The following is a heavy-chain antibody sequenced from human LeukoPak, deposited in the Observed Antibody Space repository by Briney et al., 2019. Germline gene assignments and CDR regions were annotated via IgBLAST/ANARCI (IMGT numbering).Heavy chain of an antibody. CDR1: GFTFSSYG. CDR2: IRSKAYGGTT. D-gene: IGHD3-10*01. V-gene: IGHV3-49*04. J-gene: IGHJ4*02. Sequence: GGSLRLSCAASGFTFSSYGMSWVRQAPGKGLEWVGFIRSKAYGGTTEYAASVKGRSTISRDDSKSIAYLQMNSLKTEDTAVYHCTIDSMVRGIIPWTSRDIDHDYWGQGTLVTVSS. CDR3: TIDSMVRGIIPWTSRDIDHDY.